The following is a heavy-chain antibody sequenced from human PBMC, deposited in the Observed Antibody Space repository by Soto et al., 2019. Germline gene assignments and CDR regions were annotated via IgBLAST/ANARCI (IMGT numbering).Heavy chain of an antibody. CDR2: IIPILGIA. V-gene: IGHV1-69*02. Sequence: ASVKVSCKASGGTFSSYTISWVRQAPGQGLEWMGRIIPILGIANYAQKFQGRVTITADKSTSTAYMELSSLRSEDTAVYYCAREKSAMVRGVIITVGFDYWGQGTLVTVSS. D-gene: IGHD3-10*01. CDR3: AREKSAMVRGVIITVGFDY. J-gene: IGHJ4*02. CDR1: GGTFSSYT.